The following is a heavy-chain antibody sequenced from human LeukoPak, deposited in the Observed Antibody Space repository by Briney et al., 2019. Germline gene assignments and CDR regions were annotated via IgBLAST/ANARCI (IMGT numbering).Heavy chain of an antibody. CDR3: ARGGNYYGSGRYQYYFDY. V-gene: IGHV1-18*01. D-gene: IGHD3-10*01. CDR1: GYTFTSYG. CDR2: ISAYNGNT. Sequence: ASVKVSCKASGYTFTSYGISWVRQAPGQGPEWMGWISAYNGNTNYAQKFQGRVTMTTDTSTSTAYMELRSLRSDDTAVYYCARGGNYYGSGRYQYYFDYWGQGTLVTVSS. J-gene: IGHJ4*02.